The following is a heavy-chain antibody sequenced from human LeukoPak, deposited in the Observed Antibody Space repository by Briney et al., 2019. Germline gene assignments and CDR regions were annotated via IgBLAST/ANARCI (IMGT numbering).Heavy chain of an antibody. V-gene: IGHV3-7*01. Sequence: GGSLRLSCAASGFTFSSYWMSWVRQAPGKGLEWVGNIKQGGSEKDYADSVRGRFTISRDNAKNSLYLQMNSLRADDTSVYYCARSGGHAFDIWGQGTMVTVSS. CDR1: GFTFSSYW. J-gene: IGHJ3*02. D-gene: IGHD3-16*01. CDR2: IKQGGSEK. CDR3: ARSGGHAFDI.